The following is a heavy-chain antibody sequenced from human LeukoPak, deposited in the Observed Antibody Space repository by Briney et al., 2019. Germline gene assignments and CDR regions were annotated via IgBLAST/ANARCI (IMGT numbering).Heavy chain of an antibody. CDR2: IYPSSGGT. V-gene: IGHV1-2*06. CDR1: GYTCTNYH. J-gene: IGHJ4*02. D-gene: IGHD2/OR15-2a*01. Sequence: GASVKVSCKASGYTCTNYHMHWVRQAPGQGLEWMGRIYPSSGGTNYAQKFQGRITLTTDTSINTAYMELSRLRFDDTAVYYCARDLPFEDWGQGTLVTVSS. CDR3: ARDLPFED.